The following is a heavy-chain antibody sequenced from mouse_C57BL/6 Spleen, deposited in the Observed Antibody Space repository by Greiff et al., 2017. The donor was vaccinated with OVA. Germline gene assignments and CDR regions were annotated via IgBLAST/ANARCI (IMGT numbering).Heavy chain of an antibody. CDR2: IYPGDGDT. CDR1: GYAFSSSW. V-gene: IGHV1-82*01. D-gene: IGHD4-1*01. Sequence: VQLQQSGPELVKPGASVKISCKASGYAFSSSWMNWVKQRPGKGLEWIGRIYPGDGDTNYNGKFKGKATLTADKSSSTAYMQLSSLTSEDSAVYFCARTGTGNAMDYWGQGTSVTVSS. CDR3: ARTGTGNAMDY. J-gene: IGHJ4*01.